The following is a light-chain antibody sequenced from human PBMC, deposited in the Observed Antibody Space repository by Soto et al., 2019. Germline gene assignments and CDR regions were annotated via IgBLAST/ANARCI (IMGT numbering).Light chain of an antibody. V-gene: IGKV3-11*01. CDR3: HQRSNWPLT. CDR1: QSVSSY. CDR2: DAS. J-gene: IGKJ4*01. Sequence: EIVLTQSPATLSLSPGERATLSCRASQSVSSYLAWYQQKPGQAPRLLIFDASNRATGIPARFSGSGSGTDFNLTISSLEPEDFVVYYCHQRSNWPLTFGGGTKVEIK.